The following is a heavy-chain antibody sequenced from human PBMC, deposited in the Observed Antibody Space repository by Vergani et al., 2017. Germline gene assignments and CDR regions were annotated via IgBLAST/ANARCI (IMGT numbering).Heavy chain of an antibody. D-gene: IGHD6-13*01. Sequence: EVQLLESGGGLVQPGGSLRLSCAASGFTFSSYAMSWVRQAPGKGLEWVSAISGSGGSTYYADSVKGRFTISRDTSKNTLYLQMNSLRAEDTAVYYCAKPLLSSNYYFDYWGQGTLVTVSS. J-gene: IGHJ4*02. CDR2: ISGSGGST. V-gene: IGHV3-23*01. CDR3: AKPLLSSNYYFDY. CDR1: GFTFSSYA.